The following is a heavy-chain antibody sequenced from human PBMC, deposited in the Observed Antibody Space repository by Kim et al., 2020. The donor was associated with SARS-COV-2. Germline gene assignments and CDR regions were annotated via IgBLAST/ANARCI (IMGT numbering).Heavy chain of an antibody. J-gene: IGHJ4*02. CDR3: AKDRGSITMIVVVITVFDY. V-gene: IGHV3-23*01. Sequence: GRFTITIDNSKNTLYLQMNSRRAEDTAVYYCAKDRGSITMIVVVITVFDYWGQGTLVTVSS. D-gene: IGHD3-22*01.